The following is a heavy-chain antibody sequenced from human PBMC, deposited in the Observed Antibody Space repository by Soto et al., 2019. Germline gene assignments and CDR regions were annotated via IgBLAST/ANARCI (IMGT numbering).Heavy chain of an antibody. Sequence: QVQLVESGGGVVQPGRSLRLSCAASGFTFSSYAMHWVRQAPGKGLEWVAVISYDGSNKYYADSVKGRFTISRDNSKNTLYLQMNSLRAEDTAVYYCARDVPTLTTIGFDYWGQGTLVTVSS. J-gene: IGHJ4*02. CDR2: ISYDGSNK. CDR1: GFTFSSYA. V-gene: IGHV3-30-3*01. D-gene: IGHD4-17*01. CDR3: ARDVPTLTTIGFDY.